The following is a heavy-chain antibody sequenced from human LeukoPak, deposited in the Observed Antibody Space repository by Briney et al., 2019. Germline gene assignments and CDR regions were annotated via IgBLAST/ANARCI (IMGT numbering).Heavy chain of an antibody. CDR1: GYSINSDYY. CDR2: IYHSGST. Sequence: SETLSLTCAVSGYSINSDYYWGWIRQPPGKGPEWIGSIYHSGSTYYNPSLKSRVTISVGTSTNQFSLKLNSVTAADTAVYYCARQYQPLYPDYWGQGTLVTVYS. CDR3: ARQYQPLYPDY. V-gene: IGHV4-38-2*01. J-gene: IGHJ4*02. D-gene: IGHD2-2*02.